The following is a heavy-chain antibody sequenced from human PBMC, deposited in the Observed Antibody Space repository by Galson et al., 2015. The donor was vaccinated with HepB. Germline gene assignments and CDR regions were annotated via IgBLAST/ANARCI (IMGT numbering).Heavy chain of an antibody. D-gene: IGHD6-13*01. CDR3: ARAPIAAAGTGYYYYGMDV. CDR1: GGTFSSYA. J-gene: IGHJ6*02. V-gene: IGHV1-69*06. CDR2: IIPIFGTA. Sequence: SVKVSCKASGGTFSSYAISWVRQAPGQGLEWMGGIIPIFGTANYAQKFQGRVTITADKSTSTAYMELSSLRSEGTAVYYCARAPIAAAGTGYYYYGMDVWGQGTTVTVSS.